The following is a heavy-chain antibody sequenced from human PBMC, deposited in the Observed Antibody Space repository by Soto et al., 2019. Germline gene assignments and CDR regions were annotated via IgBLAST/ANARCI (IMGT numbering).Heavy chain of an antibody. CDR1: GYTFTSYY. J-gene: IGHJ4*02. CDR2: INPSGGST. D-gene: IGHD5-18*01. V-gene: IGHV1-46*01. Sequence: ASVKVSCKASGYTFTSYYMHWVRQAPGQGLEWMGIINPSGGSTSYAQKFQGRVTMTRDTSTSTVYMELSSVTAADTAVYYCARARRPIHKFDYWGQGTLVTVSS. CDR3: ARARRPIHKFDY.